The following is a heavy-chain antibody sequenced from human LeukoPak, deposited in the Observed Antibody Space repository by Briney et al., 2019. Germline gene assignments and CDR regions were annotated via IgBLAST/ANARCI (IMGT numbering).Heavy chain of an antibody. V-gene: IGHV3-30-3*01. J-gene: IGHJ6*02. Sequence: PGGSLRLSCAASGFTFSSYAMHWVRQAPGKGLEWVAVISYGGSNKYYADSAKGRFTISRDNSKNTLYLQMNSLRAEDTAVYYCARGPERTGVGTRYYYDMDVWGQGTTVTVSS. CDR1: GFTFSSYA. D-gene: IGHD2-8*01. CDR2: ISYGGSNK. CDR3: ARGPERTGVGTRYYYDMDV.